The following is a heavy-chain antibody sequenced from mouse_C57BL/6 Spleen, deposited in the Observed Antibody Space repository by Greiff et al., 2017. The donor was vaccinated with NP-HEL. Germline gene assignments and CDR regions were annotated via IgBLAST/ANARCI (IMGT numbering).Heavy chain of an antibody. Sequence: VQVVESGPELVKPGASVKISCKASGYAFSSSWMNWVKQRPGKGLEWIGRIYPGDGDTNYNGKFKGKATLTADKSSSTAYMQLSSLTSEDSAVYFCAPIYYDYDGAWFAYWGQGTLVTVSA. J-gene: IGHJ3*01. CDR3: APIYYDYDGAWFAY. CDR2: IYPGDGDT. D-gene: IGHD2-4*01. CDR1: GYAFSSSW. V-gene: IGHV1-82*01.